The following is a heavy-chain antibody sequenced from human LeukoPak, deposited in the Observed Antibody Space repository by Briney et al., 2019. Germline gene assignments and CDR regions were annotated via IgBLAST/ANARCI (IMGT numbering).Heavy chain of an antibody. D-gene: IGHD3-22*01. CDR3: ARKHYYDSSGFFPPLDY. CDR1: GFTVSSNS. CDR2: IYSGGST. J-gene: IGHJ4*02. V-gene: IGHV3-66*01. Sequence: GGSLRLSCAASGFTVSSNSMSWVRQAPGKGLEWVSVIYSGGSTFYADSVKGRFTISRDNSKNTLYLQMNSLRAEDTAVYYCARKHYYDSSGFFPPLDYWCQGNRVTVSS.